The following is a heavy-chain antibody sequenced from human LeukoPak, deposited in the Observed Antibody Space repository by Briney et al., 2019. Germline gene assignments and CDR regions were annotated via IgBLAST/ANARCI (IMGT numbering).Heavy chain of an antibody. J-gene: IGHJ4*02. CDR1: GFTFSSYW. CDR3: ARVRDSSGLDY. CDR2: ISSSGSTI. V-gene: IGHV3-48*04. D-gene: IGHD3-22*01. Sequence: PGGSLRLSCAASGFTFSSYWMNWVRQAPGKGLEWVSYISSSGSTIYYADSVKGRFTISRDNAKNLLYLQMNSLRAEDTAVYYCARVRDSSGLDYWGQGTLVTVSS.